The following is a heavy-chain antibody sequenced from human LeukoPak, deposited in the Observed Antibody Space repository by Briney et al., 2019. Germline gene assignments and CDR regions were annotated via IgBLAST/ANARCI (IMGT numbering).Heavy chain of an antibody. CDR2: IYHSGST. D-gene: IGHD3-16*01. Sequence: SETLSLTCTVSGYSISSGYYWGWIRQPPGKGLQWIGSIYHSGSTYYNPSLKSRVTISVDTSKNHFSLKLSSVTAADTAVYYCARGGSDYDYVWGSYSHDYWGQGTLVTVSS. CDR3: ARGGSDYDYVWGSYSHDY. CDR1: GYSISSGYY. J-gene: IGHJ4*02. V-gene: IGHV4-38-2*02.